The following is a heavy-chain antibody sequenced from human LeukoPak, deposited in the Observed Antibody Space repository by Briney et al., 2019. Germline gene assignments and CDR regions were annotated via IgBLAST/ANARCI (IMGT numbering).Heavy chain of an antibody. CDR3: ARDQEENCGGDCSFDY. Sequence: GASVKVSCKASGYTFTSYGISWVRQAPGQGLEWMGWISAYNGNTNYAQKLQGRVTMTTDTSTSTAYMELRSLRSDDTAVYYCARDQEENCGGDCSFDYWGQGTLVTVSS. CDR1: GYTFTSYG. V-gene: IGHV1-18*01. CDR2: ISAYNGNT. D-gene: IGHD2-21*02. J-gene: IGHJ4*02.